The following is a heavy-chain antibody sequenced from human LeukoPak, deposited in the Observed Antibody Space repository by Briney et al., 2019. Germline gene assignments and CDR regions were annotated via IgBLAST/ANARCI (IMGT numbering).Heavy chain of an antibody. V-gene: IGHV3-9*01. CDR3: AKAKGYSGNGDFDY. Sequence: GRSLRLSCAASGFTFDDYAMHWVRQAPGKGLEWVPGISWNSGSIGYADSVKGRFTISRDNAKNSLYLQMNSLRAEDTALYYCAKAKGYSGNGDFDYWGQGTLVTVSS. J-gene: IGHJ4*02. CDR1: GFTFDDYA. D-gene: IGHD1-26*01. CDR2: ISWNSGSI.